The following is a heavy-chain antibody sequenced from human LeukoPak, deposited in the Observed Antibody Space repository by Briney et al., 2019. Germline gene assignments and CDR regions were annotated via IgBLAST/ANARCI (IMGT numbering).Heavy chain of an antibody. CDR3: AREGSGWYSDY. CDR2: ISLSSTYI. J-gene: IGHJ4*02. V-gene: IGHV3-21*01. CDR1: GFTFSSYS. Sequence: GGSLRLSCAASGFTFSSYSMCWVRQAPGKGLEWVSSISLSSTYIYYADSLKGRFTISRDNAKNSLYLQMNSLRAVDTAVYYCAREGSGWYSDYWGQGTLVTVSS. D-gene: IGHD6-19*01.